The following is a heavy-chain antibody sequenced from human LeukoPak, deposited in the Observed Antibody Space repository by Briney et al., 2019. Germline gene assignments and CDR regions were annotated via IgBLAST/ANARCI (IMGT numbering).Heavy chain of an antibody. CDR2: IWYDGHNN. CDR1: GFTFSNYV. Sequence: PGRSLRLSCAASGFTFSNYVLHWVRQAPAKGLEWVALIWYDGHNNYYADSVRGRFTISRDNSNNTLYLEMNSLRAEDTAAYYCAKGGATRRSFYYYMDVWGRGTTVTVSS. J-gene: IGHJ6*03. CDR3: AKGGATRRSFYYYMDV. D-gene: IGHD1-26*01. V-gene: IGHV3-33*06.